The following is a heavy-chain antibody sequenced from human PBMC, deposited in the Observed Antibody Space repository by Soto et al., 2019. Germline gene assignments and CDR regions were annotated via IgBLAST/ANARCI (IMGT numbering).Heavy chain of an antibody. CDR3: ARHGGGGKWAPEY. V-gene: IGHV5-51*01. D-gene: IGHD3-16*01. J-gene: IGHJ4*02. CDR1: GYKVSTWHNFTSYW. CDR2: IYPGDSDT. Sequence: PGESLKISCMGSGYKVSTWHNFTSYWIAWVRQMPGEGLEWMGIIYPGDSDTRYSPSFQGQVTISADKSINSVYLQWSSLKASDTATYYCARHGGGGKWAPEYWGQGTLVTVSS.